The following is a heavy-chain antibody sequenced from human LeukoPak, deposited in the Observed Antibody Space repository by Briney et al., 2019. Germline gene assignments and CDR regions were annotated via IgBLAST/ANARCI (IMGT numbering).Heavy chain of an antibody. J-gene: IGHJ4*02. CDR3: ARPRTYYDFWRGYPPFDY. CDR2: IITNYGTT. D-gene: IGHD3-3*01. V-gene: IGHV1-69*13. CDR1: VGTLSSYA. Sequence: SVKVSCKASVGTLSSYAINWVRQAPGHGLEWVGGIITNYGTTNYAQKYQGRVTITADESTTTVYMALSSLRSEDTAVYYCARPRTYYDFWRGYPPFDYWGQGTLVTVSS.